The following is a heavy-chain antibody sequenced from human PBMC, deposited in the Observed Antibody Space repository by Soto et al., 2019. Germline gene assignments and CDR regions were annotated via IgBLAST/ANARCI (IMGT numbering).Heavy chain of an antibody. CDR3: ARDPNEGGMDV. CDR1: GGSISSYY. V-gene: IGHV4-59*12. Sequence: SETLSLTCTVSGGSISSYYWSWIRQPPGKGLEWIGYIYYSGSTNYNPSLKSRVTISVDTSKNQFSLQLNSVTPEDTAVYYCARDPNEGGMDVWGQGTTVTVSS. J-gene: IGHJ6*02. CDR2: IYYSGST.